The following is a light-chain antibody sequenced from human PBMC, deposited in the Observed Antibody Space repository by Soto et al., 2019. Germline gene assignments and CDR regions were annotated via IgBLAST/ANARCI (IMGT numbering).Light chain of an antibody. J-gene: IGKJ4*01. CDR1: QSVSSY. V-gene: IGKV3-11*01. Sequence: EIVLTQSPATLSLSPGERATLSCRASQSVSSYLAWYQQKPGQAPRLLIYDASNRATGIPARFSGSGSGTDITLTISSLEPEDFVVYYGQHQSSSPRTFGGGTKVEIK. CDR3: QHQSSSPRT. CDR2: DAS.